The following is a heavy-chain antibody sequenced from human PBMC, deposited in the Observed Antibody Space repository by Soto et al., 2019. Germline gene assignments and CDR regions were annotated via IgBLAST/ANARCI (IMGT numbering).Heavy chain of an antibody. CDR3: ARDFHYYYDMDV. CDR2: ISSSSSYI. Sequence: GSLRLSCAASGFTFSSYSMNWVRQAPGKGLEWVSSISSSSSYIYYADSVKGRFTISGDNAKNSLYLQMNSLRAEDTAVYYCARDFHYYYDMDVWGQGTTVTVSS. J-gene: IGHJ6*02. V-gene: IGHV3-21*01. CDR1: GFTFSSYS.